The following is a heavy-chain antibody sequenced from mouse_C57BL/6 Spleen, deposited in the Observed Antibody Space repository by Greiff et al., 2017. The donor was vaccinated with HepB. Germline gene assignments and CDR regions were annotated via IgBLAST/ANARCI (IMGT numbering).Heavy chain of an antibody. CDR1: GYAFSSSW. CDR3: ARPFITTVVEPSYYFDY. D-gene: IGHD1-1*01. Sequence: VQLQQSGPELVKPGASVKISCKASGYAFSSSWMNWVKQRPGKGLEWIGRIYPGDGDTNYNGKFKGKATLTADKSSSTAYMQLSSLTSEDSAVYFCARPFITTVVEPSYYFDYWGQGTTLTVSS. CDR2: IYPGDGDT. V-gene: IGHV1-82*01. J-gene: IGHJ2*01.